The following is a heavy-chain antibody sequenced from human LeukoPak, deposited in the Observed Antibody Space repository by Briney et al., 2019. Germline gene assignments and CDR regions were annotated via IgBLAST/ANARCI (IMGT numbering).Heavy chain of an antibody. CDR3: AKDGGYGSAWPFDY. CDR2: ITSDGSDQ. D-gene: IGHD6-19*01. Sequence: PGGSLRLSCAASGFTFGSYAMHWVRQAPGKELEWVAVITSDGSDQYYADSVKDRFIISRDRSKNTVYLQMNSLRAEDTAVYYCAKDGGYGSAWPFDYWGQGTLVTVSS. CDR1: GFTFGSYA. J-gene: IGHJ4*02. V-gene: IGHV3-30*04.